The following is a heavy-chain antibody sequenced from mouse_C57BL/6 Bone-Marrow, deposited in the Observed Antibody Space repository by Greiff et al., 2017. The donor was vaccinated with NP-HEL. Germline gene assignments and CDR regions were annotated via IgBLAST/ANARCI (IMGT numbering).Heavy chain of an antibody. V-gene: IGHV1-55*01. J-gene: IGHJ3*01. CDR3: ARGDYYGSSWFAY. Sequence: QVQLQQPGAELVKPGASVKMSCKASGYTFTSYWITWVQPRPGQGLEWIGDIYPGCGSSNSNEKFTSKATLTVDTSSSTAYMQLSSLTSEDSAVDYCARGDYYGSSWFAYWGQGTLVTVSA. CDR1: GYTFTSYW. CDR2: IYPGCGSS. D-gene: IGHD1-1*01.